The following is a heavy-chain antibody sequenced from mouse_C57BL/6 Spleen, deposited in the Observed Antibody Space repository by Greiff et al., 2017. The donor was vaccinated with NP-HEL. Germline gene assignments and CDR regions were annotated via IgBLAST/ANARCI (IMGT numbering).Heavy chain of an antibody. D-gene: IGHD1-1*01. CDR2: ISSGGSYT. CDR3: ARRSYGSSPWFAY. J-gene: IGHJ3*01. CDR1: GFTFSSYG. V-gene: IGHV5-6*01. Sequence: EVQLVESGGDLVKPGGSLKLSCAASGFTFSSYGMSWVRQTPDKRLEWVATISSGGSYTYYPDSVKGRFTISRDNAKNTLYLQMSSLKSEDTAMYYCARRSYGSSPWFAYWGQGTLVTVSA.